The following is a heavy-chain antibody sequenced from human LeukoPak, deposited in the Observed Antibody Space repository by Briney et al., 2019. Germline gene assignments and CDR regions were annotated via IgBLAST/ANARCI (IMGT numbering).Heavy chain of an antibody. J-gene: IGHJ4*02. Sequence: GGSLRLSCAASGFNFSDYYMSWIRQAPGKGLERVSSISSSSSYIYYADSVKGRFTISRDNAKNSLYLQMNSLRAEDTAVYYCARDLKRRSADYWGQGTLVTVSS. CDR1: GFNFSDYY. CDR3: ARDLKRRSADY. V-gene: IGHV3-11*06. D-gene: IGHD3-3*01. CDR2: ISSSSSYI.